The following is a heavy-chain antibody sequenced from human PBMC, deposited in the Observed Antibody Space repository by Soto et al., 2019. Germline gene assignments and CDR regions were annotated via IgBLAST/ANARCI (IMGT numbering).Heavy chain of an antibody. J-gene: IGHJ4*02. CDR1: GFTFSDYY. CDR3: ARVRGSETYYYDRSGYYG. CDR2: ISSRSSYT. Sequence: GGSLRLSCAVSGFTFSDYYMSWIRQAPGKGLEWVSYISSRSSYTNYADSVKGRFTISRDNAKNSLYLQMNSLRAEDTAVYYCARVRGSETYYYDRSGYYGWGQGTPVTVSS. V-gene: IGHV3-11*06. D-gene: IGHD3-22*01.